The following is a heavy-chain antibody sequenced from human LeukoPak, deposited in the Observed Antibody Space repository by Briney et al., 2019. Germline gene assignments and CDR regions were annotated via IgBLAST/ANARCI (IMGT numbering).Heavy chain of an antibody. CDR1: GFTLSSYG. CDR3: ARDVSVVVLSSTPTQIDY. V-gene: IGHV3-30*03. CDR2: ISYDANDK. D-gene: IGHD3-22*01. Sequence: PGGSLRLSCAASGFTLSSYGMHWVRQAPGKGLEWVAVISYDANDKYYADSVKGRFTISRDNSKNTLYLQMNNLRAEDTAVYYCARDVSVVVLSSTPTQIDYWGQGTLVTVSS. J-gene: IGHJ4*02.